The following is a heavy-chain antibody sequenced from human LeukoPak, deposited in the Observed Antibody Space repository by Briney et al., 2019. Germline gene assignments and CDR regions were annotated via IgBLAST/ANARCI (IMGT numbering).Heavy chain of an antibody. V-gene: IGHV4-59*01. J-gene: IGHJ6*03. CDR2: IYYSGST. CDR3: ARGPPPHYYGSAYMDV. CDR1: GGSISSYY. D-gene: IGHD3-10*01. Sequence: SETLSLTCTVSGGSISSYYWSWIRQPPGKGLEWIGYIYYSGSTNYNPPLKSRVTISVDTSKNQFSLKLSSVTAADTAVYYCARGPPPHYYGSAYMDVWGKGTMVTVSS.